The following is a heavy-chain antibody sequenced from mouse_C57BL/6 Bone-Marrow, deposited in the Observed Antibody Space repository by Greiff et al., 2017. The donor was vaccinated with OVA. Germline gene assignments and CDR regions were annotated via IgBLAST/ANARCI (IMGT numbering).Heavy chain of an antibody. CDR3: ARVCNYYAMDY. CDR2: ISNLAYSI. CDR1: GFTFSDYG. V-gene: IGHV5-15*04. D-gene: IGHD6-1*01. Sequence: EVKLVASGGGLVQPGGSLKLSCAASGFTFSDYGMAWVRQAPRKGPEWVAFISNLAYSIYYADTVTGRFTISRENAKNTLYLEMSSLRSEDTAMYYCARVCNYYAMDYWGQGTSVTVSS. J-gene: IGHJ4*01.